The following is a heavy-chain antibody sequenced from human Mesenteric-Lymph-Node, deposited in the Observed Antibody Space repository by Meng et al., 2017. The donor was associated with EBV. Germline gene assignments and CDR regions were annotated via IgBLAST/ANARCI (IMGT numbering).Heavy chain of an antibody. Sequence: QGHPKESGPGLVDTSPTLSLTCAVSGDSVSNGDYSWSWIRQPSGKGLEWIGHIYHSGPSYYNPSLRSRVSISLDRAKNEFSLMLNSVTAADTAFYYCARSFNGDWPFFDLWGRGTLVTVSS. J-gene: IGHJ2*01. CDR3: ARSFNGDWPFFDL. CDR2: IYHSGPS. V-gene: IGHV4-30-2*01. CDR1: GDSVSNGDYS. D-gene: IGHD4-17*01.